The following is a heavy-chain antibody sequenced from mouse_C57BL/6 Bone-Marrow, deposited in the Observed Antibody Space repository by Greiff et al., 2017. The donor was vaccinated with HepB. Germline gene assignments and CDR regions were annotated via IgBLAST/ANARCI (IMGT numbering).Heavy chain of an antibody. CDR2: IWSGGST. CDR3: ARCDSGVDY. V-gene: IGHV2-2*01. J-gene: IGHJ4*01. Sequence: QVQLKQSGPGLVQPSQSLSITCTVSGFSLTSYGVHWVRQSPGKGLEWLGVIWSGGSTDYNAAFISRLSISKDNSKSQVFFKMNSLQADDTAIYYCARCDSGVDYWGQGTSVTVSS. D-gene: IGHD1-3*01. CDR1: GFSLTSYG.